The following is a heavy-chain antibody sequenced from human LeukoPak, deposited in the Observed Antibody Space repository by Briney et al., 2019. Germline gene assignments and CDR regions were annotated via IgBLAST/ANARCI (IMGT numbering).Heavy chain of an antibody. Sequence: GGSLRLFCAASGFTFSKAWMSWVRQAPGKGLEWVGHIRSKTYGGATDYAAPVKGRFTISRDDSENTLDLQMNSLKTEDTAVYYCTTDRFDWGQGTLVTVSS. CDR2: IRSKTYGGAT. CDR1: GFTFSKAW. J-gene: IGHJ4*02. V-gene: IGHV3-15*01. D-gene: IGHD3-16*01. CDR3: TTDRFD.